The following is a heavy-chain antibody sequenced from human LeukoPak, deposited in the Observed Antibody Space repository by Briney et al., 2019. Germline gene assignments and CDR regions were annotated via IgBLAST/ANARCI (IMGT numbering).Heavy chain of an antibody. CDR3: ARSRGWLQSHPLGY. Sequence: PSETLSLTCTVSGGSISSSSYYWGWIRQPPGKGLEWIGSIYYSGSTYYNPSLKSRLTISVDTSKNQLSLKLSSVTAADTAVYYCARSRGWLQSHPLGYWGQGTLVTVSS. D-gene: IGHD5-24*01. CDR2: IYYSGST. J-gene: IGHJ4*02. CDR1: GGSISSSSYY. V-gene: IGHV4-39*07.